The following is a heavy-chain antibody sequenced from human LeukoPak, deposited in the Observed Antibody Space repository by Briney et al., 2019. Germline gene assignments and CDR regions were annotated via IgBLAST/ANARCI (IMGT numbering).Heavy chain of an antibody. J-gene: IGHJ3*02. CDR3: ARGLLGSYAFDI. V-gene: IGHV4-59*01. CDR2: IYYSGST. Sequence: SETLSLTCTVSGGSISSYYWRWIREPPGKGLGWIGYIYYSGSTNYNPSLKSRVTISVDTSKNQFSLKLSSVTAADTAVYYCARGLLGSYAFDIWGQGTMVTVSS. CDR1: GGSISSYY. D-gene: IGHD2-15*01.